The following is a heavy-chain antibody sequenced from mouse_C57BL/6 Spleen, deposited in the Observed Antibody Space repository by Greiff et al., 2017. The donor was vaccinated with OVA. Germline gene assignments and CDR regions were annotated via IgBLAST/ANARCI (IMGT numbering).Heavy chain of an antibody. J-gene: IGHJ3*01. CDR3: ARENIYDGYGAY. CDR1: GYTFTDYY. D-gene: IGHD2-3*01. V-gene: IGHV1-76*01. CDR2: IYPGSGNT. Sequence: VQLQESGAELVRPGASVKLSCKASGYTFTDYYINWVKQRPGQGLEWIARIYPGSGNTYYNEKFKGKATLTAEKSSSTAYMQLSSLTSEDSAVYFCARENIYDGYGAYWGHGTLVTVSA.